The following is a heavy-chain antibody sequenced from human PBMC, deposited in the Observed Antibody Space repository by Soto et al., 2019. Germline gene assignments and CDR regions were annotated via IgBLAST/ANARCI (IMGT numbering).Heavy chain of an antibody. CDR3: VRLGGSSWADF. D-gene: IGHD6-13*01. V-gene: IGHV3-74*01. CDR1: GFAFSSLW. CDR2: IDNEGIGT. Sequence: EVRLVEFGGGVVHPGASLTDSCEASGFAFSSLWMHWVRQAPGKGLEWVSRIDNEGIGTNYADAVRGRFLMSRDNAKNMLYLHMNSLRADDTALYFCVRLGGSSWADFWGQGTLVTASS. J-gene: IGHJ4*02.